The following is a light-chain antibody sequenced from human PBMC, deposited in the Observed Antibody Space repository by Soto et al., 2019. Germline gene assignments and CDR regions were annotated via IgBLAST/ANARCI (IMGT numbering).Light chain of an antibody. Sequence: DMQMTQSPSTLSASVGDRVTITCRASQSVNSWLAWYQQKPGKAPKVLIYKMSSLESGVPSRFSGSGSGTEFTLTISSLQPDDFATYYCQEYNSRSRTFGQGTKVEIK. CDR1: QSVNSW. CDR2: KMS. J-gene: IGKJ1*01. V-gene: IGKV1-5*03. CDR3: QEYNSRSRT.